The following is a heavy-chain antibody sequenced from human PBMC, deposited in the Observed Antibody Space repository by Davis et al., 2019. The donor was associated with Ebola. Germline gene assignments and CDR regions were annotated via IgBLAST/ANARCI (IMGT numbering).Heavy chain of an antibody. CDR1: GGTFSSYA. Sequence: SVKVSCKASGGTFSSYAISWVRQAPGQGLEWMGGIIPIFGTANYAQKFQGRVTITADESTSTAYMELSSLRSEDTAVYYCARAPYYYDSSGSWYFDLWGRGTLVTVSS. D-gene: IGHD3-22*01. J-gene: IGHJ2*01. V-gene: IGHV1-69*13. CDR3: ARAPYYYDSSGSWYFDL. CDR2: IIPIFGTA.